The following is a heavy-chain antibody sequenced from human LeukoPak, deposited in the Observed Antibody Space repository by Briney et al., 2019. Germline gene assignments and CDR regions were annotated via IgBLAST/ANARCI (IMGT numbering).Heavy chain of an antibody. CDR1: GYSFTSYW. V-gene: IGHV5-51*01. D-gene: IGHD4-11*01. CDR3: ARLSDYPDAFDI. Sequence: GESLKSFCKGSGYSFTSYWIGWVRQMPGEGLEWMGIIFPGDCDTRYSAAFQRQGTISSDKYISTAYLQWSSLKASDTAMYYCARLSDYPDAFDIWGQGTMVTVSS. CDR2: IFPGDCDT. J-gene: IGHJ3*02.